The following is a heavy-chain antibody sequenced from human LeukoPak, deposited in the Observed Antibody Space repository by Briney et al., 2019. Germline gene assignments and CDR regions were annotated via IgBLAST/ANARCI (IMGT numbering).Heavy chain of an antibody. V-gene: IGHV4-31*03. D-gene: IGHD5-12*01. CDR1: GGSISSCGFY. Sequence: SQILSLTCTVSGGSISSCGFYWIWIRHPPGKGLEWIGYIYYSGSTYYNPSLKSRVTISVDTSKNQFSLKLSSVTAADTAVYYCARSSGYDQGPAYWGQGTLVTVSS. J-gene: IGHJ4*02. CDR3: ARSSGYDQGPAY. CDR2: IYYSGST.